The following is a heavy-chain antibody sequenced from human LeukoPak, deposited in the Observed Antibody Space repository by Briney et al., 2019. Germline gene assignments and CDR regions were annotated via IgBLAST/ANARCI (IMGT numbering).Heavy chain of an antibody. CDR3: ASGYYGSGSIFDY. D-gene: IGHD3-10*01. CDR2: IYYSGST. V-gene: IGHV4-59*01. CDR1: GGSISSYY. J-gene: IGHJ4*02. Sequence: TSETLSLTCTVSGGSISSYYWSWIRQPPGKGLEWIGYIYYSGSTNYNPSLKSRVTISVDTSKNQFSLKLSSVTAADTAVYYCASGYYGSGSIFDYWGQGILVTVSS.